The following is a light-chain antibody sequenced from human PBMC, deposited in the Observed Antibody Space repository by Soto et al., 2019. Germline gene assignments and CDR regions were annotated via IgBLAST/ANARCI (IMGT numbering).Light chain of an antibody. V-gene: IGLV2-11*01. CDR2: DVS. CDR3: CSYAGSYTLV. J-gene: IGLJ2*01. Sequence: QSALTQPRSVSGSPGQSVTISCTGTSSDVGGYNYVSWYQQHPRKAPKLMIYDVSKRPSGVPDRFSGSKSGNTASLTISGLQAEDEADYYCCSYAGSYTLVFGGGTKVTVL. CDR1: SSDVGGYNY.